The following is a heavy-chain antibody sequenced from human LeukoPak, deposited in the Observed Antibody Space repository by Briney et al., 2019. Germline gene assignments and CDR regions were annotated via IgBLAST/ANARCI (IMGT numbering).Heavy chain of an antibody. CDR1: GFTFSSYG. Sequence: GRSLRLSCAASGFTFSSYGVHWVRQAPGKGLEWVAVIWYDGSNKYYADSVKGRFTISRDNSKNTLFLQMNSLRAEDTAVYYCARDPDDYGDYSYFDYWGQGTLVTVSS. D-gene: IGHD4-17*01. J-gene: IGHJ4*02. CDR3: ARDPDDYGDYSYFDY. CDR2: IWYDGSNK. V-gene: IGHV3-33*01.